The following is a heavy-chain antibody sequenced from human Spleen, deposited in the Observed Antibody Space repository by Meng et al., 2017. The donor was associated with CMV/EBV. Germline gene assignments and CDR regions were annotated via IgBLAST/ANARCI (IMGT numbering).Heavy chain of an antibody. D-gene: IGHD1-1*01. CDR2: INPSGGST. J-gene: IGHJ4*02. CDR3: AREPTTYYFDY. CDR1: GYTFTSYY. V-gene: IGHV1-46*01. Sequence: ASVKVSCKASGYTFTSYYMHWVRQAPGQGLEWMGIINPSGGSTSYAQKFQGRVTITRDTSTSTVYMEVSSLKSEDTAVYYCAREPTTYYFDYWGQGTQVTVSS.